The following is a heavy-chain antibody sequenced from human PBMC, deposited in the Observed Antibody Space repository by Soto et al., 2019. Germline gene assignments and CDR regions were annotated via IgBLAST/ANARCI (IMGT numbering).Heavy chain of an antibody. CDR3: ARKSTLNWNYDD. CDR1: CGHISSSNL. D-gene: IGHD1-7*01. V-gene: IGHV4-4*02. J-gene: IGHJ4*02. CDR2: IYHSEST. Sequence: SETQSPTCTVFCGHISSSNLWTLVRQPPGKGLEWIGEIYHSESTNYNPSLKSRVTISVDKSKNQFSLKLTSVTAADTAVYYCARKSTLNWNYDDWGQGTLVTVSS.